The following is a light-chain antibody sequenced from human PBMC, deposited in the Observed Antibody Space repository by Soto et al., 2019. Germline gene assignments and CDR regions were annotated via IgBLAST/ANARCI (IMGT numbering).Light chain of an antibody. CDR3: QQYGSSPRA. V-gene: IGKV3-20*01. Sequence: EIVLTQSPGTLSLSPGERATLSCRASQSVNSIYLAWYQQTPGQAPRLLIYGASSRATGIPDRFSGSWSGTYFTRTTTCLEPEDFPVYYCQQYGSSPRAFGQGTNVVIK. CDR2: GAS. CDR1: QSVNSIY. J-gene: IGKJ1*01.